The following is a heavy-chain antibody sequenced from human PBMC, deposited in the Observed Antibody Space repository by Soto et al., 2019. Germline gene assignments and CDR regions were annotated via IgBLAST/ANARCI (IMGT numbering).Heavy chain of an antibody. CDR2: INPSGGST. V-gene: IGHV1-46*01. CDR3: ARDEGSGFQRGYFDY. CDR1: GYTFTSYY. Sequence: QVQLVQSGAEVKKPGASVKVSCKASGYTFTSYYMHWVRQAPGQGLEWMGIINPSGGSTSYAQKFQGRVTMTRDTSTSTVYMELSSLRSEDTAVYYCARDEGSGFQRGYFDYWGQGTLVTVSS. D-gene: IGHD5-12*01. J-gene: IGHJ4*02.